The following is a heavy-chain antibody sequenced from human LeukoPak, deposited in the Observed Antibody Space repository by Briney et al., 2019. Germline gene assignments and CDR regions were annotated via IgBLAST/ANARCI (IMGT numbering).Heavy chain of an antibody. J-gene: IGHJ6*02. V-gene: IGHV3-13*01. Sequence: PGGSLRLSCAASGFTFSSYDMHWVRQATGKGLEWVSAIGTAGDTYCPGSVKGRFTISRENAKNSLYLQMNSLRAGDTAVYYCARSTVTTRYYYGMDVWGQGTTVTVSS. CDR2: IGTAGDT. CDR3: ARSTVTTRYYYGMDV. D-gene: IGHD4-17*01. CDR1: GFTFSSYD.